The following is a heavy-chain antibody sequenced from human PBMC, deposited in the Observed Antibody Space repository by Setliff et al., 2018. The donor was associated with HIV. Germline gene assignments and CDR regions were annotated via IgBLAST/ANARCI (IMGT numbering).Heavy chain of an antibody. CDR2: IYYNGNT. V-gene: IGHV4-39*01. D-gene: IGHD6-19*01. J-gene: IGHJ4*02. CDR1: GGSTSSNYYY. CDR3: ARQGAVTGNAFDS. Sequence: SETLSLTCTVSGGSTSSNYYYWGWTRQPPGKGLEWIGSIYYNGNTQYNPSLKSRVTISIDTYKNQFSLKLITVTDADTAVYYCARQGAVTGNAFDSWGPGALVTVSS.